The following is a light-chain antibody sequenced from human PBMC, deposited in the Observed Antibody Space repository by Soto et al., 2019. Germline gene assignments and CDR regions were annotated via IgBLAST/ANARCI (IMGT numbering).Light chain of an antibody. Sequence: DIQMTQSPSSLSASVGDRVTITCRASQGMSNYLAWYQQRPGKAPKLLIYAASTLQSGVPSRFSGSGFGTDFTLIISSLQPEDVATYYCQKYNSVPWTFGQGTKVEIK. V-gene: IGKV1-27*01. CDR3: QKYNSVPWT. CDR1: QGMSNY. J-gene: IGKJ1*01. CDR2: AAS.